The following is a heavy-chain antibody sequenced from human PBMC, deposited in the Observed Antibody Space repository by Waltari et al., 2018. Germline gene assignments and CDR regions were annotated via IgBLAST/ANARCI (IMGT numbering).Heavy chain of an antibody. V-gene: IGHV3-7*01. CDR1: GFTFSSYW. D-gene: IGHD7-27*01. J-gene: IGHJ4*02. CDR2: RKQDGSEK. CDR3: ARDLSWGSDGY. Sequence: EVQLVESGGGLVQPGGSLRLSCAASGFTFSSYWMSWVRQAPGKGLEWVANRKQDGSEKYYVDSVKGRFTITRDNAKNSLYLQMNSLRAEDTAVYYCARDLSWGSDGYWGQGTLVTVSS.